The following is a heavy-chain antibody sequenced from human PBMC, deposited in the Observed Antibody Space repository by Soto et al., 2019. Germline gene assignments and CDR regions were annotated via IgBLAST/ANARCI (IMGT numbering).Heavy chain of an antibody. D-gene: IGHD3-10*01. CDR2: ISAYNGNT. V-gene: IGHV1-18*01. J-gene: IGHJ4*02. Sequence: GSPVRSSGRASGYTFTTYGFSWVRQAPGQGLEWMGWISAYNGNTNYAQKLQGRVTMTTDTSTSTAYMELRSLRSDDTAVYYCARTMVRGVIMDYWGQGTLVTVSS. CDR3: ARTMVRGVIMDY. CDR1: GYTFTTYG.